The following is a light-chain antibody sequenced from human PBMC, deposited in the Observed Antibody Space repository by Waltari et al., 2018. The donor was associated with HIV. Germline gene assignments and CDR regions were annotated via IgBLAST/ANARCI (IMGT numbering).Light chain of an antibody. CDR2: QHT. J-gene: IGLJ2*01. Sequence: YELTQSPSVSESPGETAGIHCSGDGLATHYTFWCQQKPGRAPVMVNFQHTERASGIPERLAGNISGTTATLTISGVQSEDEADYYCQSVDSTGTQVLFGGVTKLSVL. V-gene: IGLV3-25*03. CDR3: QSVDSTGTQVL. CDR1: GLATHY.